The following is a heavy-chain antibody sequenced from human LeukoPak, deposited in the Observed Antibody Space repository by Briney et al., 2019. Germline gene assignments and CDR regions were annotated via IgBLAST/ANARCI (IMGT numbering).Heavy chain of an antibody. CDR2: ISYDGSNK. J-gene: IGHJ4*02. Sequence: GGSLRLSCAASGFTFSSYGMHWVRQAPGKGLEWVAVISYDGSNKYYADSVKGRFTISRDDSKNTLYLQMNSLSAEDTAVYYCAKDQSAIVVVPAATDYWGQGTLVTVSS. CDR1: GFTFSSYG. D-gene: IGHD2-2*01. V-gene: IGHV3-30*18. CDR3: AKDQSAIVVVPAATDY.